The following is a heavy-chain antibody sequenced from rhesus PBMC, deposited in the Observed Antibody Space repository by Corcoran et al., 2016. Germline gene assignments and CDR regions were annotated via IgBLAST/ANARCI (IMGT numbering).Heavy chain of an antibody. V-gene: IGHV4-81*01. Sequence: QVQLQESGPGLVKPSATLSLTCTVSGGSIRCYYWIWLRPPPGKGLEWIGNIDGNIAGTNYNPSLKSRVTISKDTSKNQFSLKLSSVTAADTAVYYCARYTVSGIDYWGQGVLVTVSS. CDR2: IDGNIAGT. J-gene: IGHJ4*01. CDR3: ARYTVSGIDY. CDR1: GGSIRCYY. D-gene: IGHD4-23*01.